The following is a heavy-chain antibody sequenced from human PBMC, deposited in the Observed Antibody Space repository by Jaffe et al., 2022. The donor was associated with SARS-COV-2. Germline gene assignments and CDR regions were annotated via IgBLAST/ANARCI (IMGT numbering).Heavy chain of an antibody. Sequence: QVQLQESGPGLVKPSETLSLTCTVSGGSISSYYWSWIRQPPGKGLEWIGYIYYSGSTNYNPSLKSRVTISVDTSKNQFSLKLSSVTAADTAVYYCARGGVDAFDIWGQGTMVTVSS. J-gene: IGHJ3*02. CDR3: ARGGVDAFDI. CDR2: IYYSGST. D-gene: IGHD3-16*01. CDR1: GGSISSYY. V-gene: IGHV4-59*01.